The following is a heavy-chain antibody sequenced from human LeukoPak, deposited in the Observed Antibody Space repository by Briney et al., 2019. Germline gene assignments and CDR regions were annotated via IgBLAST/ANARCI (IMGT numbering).Heavy chain of an antibody. Sequence: PGGSLRLSCAASGFTFSSYSINWVRQAPGKGLEWVSSISSSSSYIYYADSVKGRFTISRDNAKNSLYLQMNSLRAEDTAVYYCAREFRFDIVVVPAAGPFDYWGQGTLVTVSS. CDR3: AREFRFDIVVVPAAGPFDY. V-gene: IGHV3-21*01. D-gene: IGHD2-2*01. CDR2: ISSSSSYI. CDR1: GFTFSSYS. J-gene: IGHJ4*02.